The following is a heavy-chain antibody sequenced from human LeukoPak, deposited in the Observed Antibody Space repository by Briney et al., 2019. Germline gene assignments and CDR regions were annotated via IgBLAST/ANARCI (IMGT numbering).Heavy chain of an antibody. V-gene: IGHV3-23*01. CDR2: ISGSGGSS. CDR1: GFTFTTYA. CDR3: AKDRLGDYYFDY. J-gene: IGHJ4*02. Sequence: GGSLRLSCAASGFTFTTYAMNWVRQAPGKGLEWVAAISGSGGSSYHADSVKGRFTIPRDNSKNTLLLQMNSLRGEDTAVYYCAKDRLGDYYFDYWGQGTLVTVSS. D-gene: IGHD4-17*01.